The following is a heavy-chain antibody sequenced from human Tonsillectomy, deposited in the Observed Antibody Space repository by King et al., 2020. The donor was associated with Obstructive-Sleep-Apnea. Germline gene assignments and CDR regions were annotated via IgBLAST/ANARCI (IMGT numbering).Heavy chain of an antibody. CDR3: ARILLSGTYWKSDAFDI. D-gene: IGHD1-26*01. V-gene: IGHV2-70*04. CDR2: LDWDDDK. Sequence: HVTLKESGLALVKPTQTLTLTCTFSGFSLSTSGMCVGWIRQPPGNALECRARLDWDDDKFYNTSINTRRTSTKDTSKNQVVLTMTDMDPVDTATYYCARILLSGTYWKSDAFDIWGQGTMVTVSS. CDR1: GFSLSTSGMC. J-gene: IGHJ3*02.